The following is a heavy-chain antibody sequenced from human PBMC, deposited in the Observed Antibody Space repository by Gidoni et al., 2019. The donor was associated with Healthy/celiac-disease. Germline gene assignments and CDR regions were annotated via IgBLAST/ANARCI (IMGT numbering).Heavy chain of an antibody. CDR2: IISSSSYT. Sequence: QVQLVESGGGLGKPGGSLRLSGAATGFTCSDYSMSWIRQAPGKGLVWVSYIISSSSYTNYADSVKGRFTISRDNAKNSLYLQMNSLRAEDTAVYYCARDLVRGGPFDYWGQGTLVTVSS. D-gene: IGHD3-10*01. CDR3: ARDLVRGGPFDY. CDR1: GFTCSDYS. J-gene: IGHJ4*02. V-gene: IGHV3-11*05.